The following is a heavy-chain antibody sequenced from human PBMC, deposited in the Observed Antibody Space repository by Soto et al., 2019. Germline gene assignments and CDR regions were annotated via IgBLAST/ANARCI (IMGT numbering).Heavy chain of an antibody. CDR2: IGGRGGST. CDR1: GFTFSSYA. Sequence: GSLRLSCAASGFTFSSYAMSWVRQAPGKGLEWVSAIGGRGGSTYYADSVKGRFTISRDNSKNTLYLQMNSLRAEDTAVYYCAKDHTPVLSPNGAFDIWGRGTMVTVSS. J-gene: IGHJ3*02. CDR3: AKDHTPVLSPNGAFDI. D-gene: IGHD4-17*01. V-gene: IGHV3-23*01.